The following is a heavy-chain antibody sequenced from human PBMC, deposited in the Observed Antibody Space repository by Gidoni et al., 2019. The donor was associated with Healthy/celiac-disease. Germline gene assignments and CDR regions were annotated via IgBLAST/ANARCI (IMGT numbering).Heavy chain of an antibody. CDR2: IYHSGST. D-gene: IGHD2-2*01. V-gene: IGHV4-4*02. CDR1: GGSISSSNW. J-gene: IGHJ4*02. CDR3: ASLGYCSSNSCPTG. Sequence: QVQLQESGPGLVKPSGTLSLTCAVSGGSISSSNWWCWVRQPPGKGLEGIGVIYHSGSTNYTPSIKSRVTISVDKSKNQFALKLSSVTAADTAVYYGASLGYCSSNSCPTGWGQGTLVTVSS.